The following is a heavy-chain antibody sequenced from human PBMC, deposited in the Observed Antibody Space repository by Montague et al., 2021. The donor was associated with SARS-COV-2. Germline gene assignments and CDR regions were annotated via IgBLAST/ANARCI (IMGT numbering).Heavy chain of an antibody. V-gene: IGHV3-48*03. CDR1: GFPFSGYE. D-gene: IGHD3-3*01. CDR3: ARVRARITIFGGGPGDY. J-gene: IGHJ4*02. Sequence: SLSLSCAASGFPFSGYEMNWVRQAPGKGLEWVSYISSSGSTIYYADSVKGRFTISRDNAKNSLYLQMNSLRAEDTAVYYCARVRARITIFGGGPGDYWGQGTLVTVSS. CDR2: ISSSGSTI.